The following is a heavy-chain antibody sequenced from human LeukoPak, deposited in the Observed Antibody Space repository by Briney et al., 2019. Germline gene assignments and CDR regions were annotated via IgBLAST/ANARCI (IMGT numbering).Heavy chain of an antibody. Sequence: SQTLSLTCAISGDSVSSNSAAWNWIRQSPSRGLEWLGRTYYRSKWYNDYAVSVKSRITINPDTSKNQFSLQLNSVTPEDTAVYYCARTYYYGSGPRGWGKKYYFDYWGQGTLVTVSS. V-gene: IGHV6-1*01. CDR3: ARTYYYGSGPRGWGKKYYFDY. CDR1: GDSVSSNSAA. CDR2: TYYRSKWYN. J-gene: IGHJ4*02. D-gene: IGHD3-10*01.